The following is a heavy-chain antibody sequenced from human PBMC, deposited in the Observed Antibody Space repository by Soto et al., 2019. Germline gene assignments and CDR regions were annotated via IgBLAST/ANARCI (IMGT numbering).Heavy chain of an antibody. Sequence: QLQLQESGPGLVKPSETLSLTCTVSGGSISTSRYYWGWIRQPPGKGLEWIGSIYYSGSTYYNPSLKSRVTISVDTSKNQFSLKLRSVTAADTAVYYCARNSSGGSYQTDYWGQGTLVTVSS. V-gene: IGHV4-39*01. D-gene: IGHD1-26*01. CDR1: GGSISTSRYY. J-gene: IGHJ4*02. CDR3: ARNSSGGSYQTDY. CDR2: IYYSGST.